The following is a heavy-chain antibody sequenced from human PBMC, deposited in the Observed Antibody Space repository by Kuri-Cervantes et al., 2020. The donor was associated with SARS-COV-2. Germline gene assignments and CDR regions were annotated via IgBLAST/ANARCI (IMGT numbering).Heavy chain of an antibody. CDR3: ARNRIAAAGFSCQEY. D-gene: IGHD6-13*01. Sequence: ASVKVSCKASGYTFTSYGISWVRQAPGQGLEWMGWISAYNSNTNYAQKLQGRVTMTTDTSTSTAYMELRSLRSDDTAVYYCARNRIAAAGFSCQEYWGQGTLVTVSS. J-gene: IGHJ4*02. CDR2: ISAYNSNT. V-gene: IGHV1-18*01. CDR1: GYTFTSYG.